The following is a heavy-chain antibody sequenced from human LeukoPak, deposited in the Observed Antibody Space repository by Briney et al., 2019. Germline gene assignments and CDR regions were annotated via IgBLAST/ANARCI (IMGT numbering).Heavy chain of an antibody. CDR2: ISWNSGSI. V-gene: IGHV3-9*01. CDR3: ARHQAIAAASQGFDP. CDR1: GFTFDDYA. J-gene: IGHJ5*02. Sequence: GGSLRLSCAASGFTFDDYAMHWVRQAPGKGLEWVSGISWNSGSIGYADSVKGRFTISRDNAKNSLYLQMNSLRAEDTAVYYCARHQAIAAASQGFDPWGQGTLVPVSS. D-gene: IGHD6-13*01.